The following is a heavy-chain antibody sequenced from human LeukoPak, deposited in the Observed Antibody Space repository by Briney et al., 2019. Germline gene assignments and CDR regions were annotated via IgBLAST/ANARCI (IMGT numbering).Heavy chain of an antibody. J-gene: IGHJ4*02. CDR3: ARDLSSYFDY. CDR2: IYYSGST. CDR1: GVSISRYY. V-gene: IGHV4-59*01. Sequence: SETLSLTCTVSGVSISRYYWSWLRQPPGKGLAWIGYIYYSGSTNYNPSLKSRVTISVDTSKNQFSLKLSSVTAADTAVYYCARDLSSYFDYWGQGTLVTVSS. D-gene: IGHD2-2*01.